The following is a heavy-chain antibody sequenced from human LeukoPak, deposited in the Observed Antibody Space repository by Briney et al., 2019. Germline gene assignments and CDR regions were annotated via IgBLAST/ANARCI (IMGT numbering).Heavy chain of an antibody. CDR3: ARDYYDSSGYQSNAFDI. J-gene: IGHJ3*02. CDR1: GGSISSYY. CDR2: IYTSGST. V-gene: IGHV4-4*07. Sequence: SETLSLTCTVSGGSISSYYRSWIRQPAGKGLEWIGRIYTSGSTNYNPSLKSRVTMSVDTSKNQFSLKLSSVTAADTAVYYCARDYYDSSGYQSNAFDIWGQGTMVTVSS. D-gene: IGHD3-22*01.